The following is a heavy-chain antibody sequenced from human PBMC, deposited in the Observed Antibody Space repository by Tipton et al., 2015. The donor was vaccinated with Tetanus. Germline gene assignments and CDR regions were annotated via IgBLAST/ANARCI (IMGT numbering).Heavy chain of an antibody. V-gene: IGHV3-23*01. Sequence: SLRLSCAASGFTFSSYAMSWVRQAPGKGLEWVSAISGRGGSTYYADSVKGRFTISRDNSKNTLYLQMNSLRAEDTAVYYCAIPGYSSSWYHFDYWGQGTLVTVSP. D-gene: IGHD6-13*01. CDR2: ISGRGGST. CDR3: AIPGYSSSWYHFDY. J-gene: IGHJ4*02. CDR1: GFTFSSYA.